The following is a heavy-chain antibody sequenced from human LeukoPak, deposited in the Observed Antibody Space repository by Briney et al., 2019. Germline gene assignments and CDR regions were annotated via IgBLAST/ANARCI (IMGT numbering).Heavy chain of an antibody. CDR1: GDTFSSYA. CDR3: ARDHGLYSGYDSGDFDY. CDR2: IIPILGIA. D-gene: IGHD5-12*01. V-gene: IGHV1-69*04. Sequence: GASVKVSCKASGDTFSSYAISWVRQAPGQGLEWMGRIIPILGIANYAQKFQGRVTITADKSTSTAYMELSSLRSEDTAVYYCARDHGLYSGYDSGDFDYWGQGTLVTVSS. J-gene: IGHJ4*02.